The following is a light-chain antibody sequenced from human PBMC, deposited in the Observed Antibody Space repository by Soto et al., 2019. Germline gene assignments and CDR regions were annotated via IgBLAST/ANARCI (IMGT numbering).Light chain of an antibody. V-gene: IGLV2-11*01. CDR1: SSDVGGYNY. Sequence: QSALTQPRSVSGSPGQSVTISCTGTSSDVGGYNYVSWYQQLPGKAPQLMIYDVSKRPSGVPDRFSGSKSGNTASLTISGLQAEDEADYYCCSYAGSYTWVFGGGTKLTVL. CDR3: CSYAGSYTWV. J-gene: IGLJ3*02. CDR2: DVS.